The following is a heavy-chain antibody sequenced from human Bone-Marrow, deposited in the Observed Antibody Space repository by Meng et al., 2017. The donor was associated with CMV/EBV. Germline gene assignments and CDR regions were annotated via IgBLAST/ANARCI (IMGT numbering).Heavy chain of an antibody. Sequence: SETLSLTCAVYGGSFSGYYWSWIRQPPGKGLEWIGEINHSGSTNYNPSLKSRVTISIDTSKSQFSLKVFSVTAADTAVYYCARTSSWYASDFWGQGALVTVSS. J-gene: IGHJ4*02. D-gene: IGHD6-13*01. V-gene: IGHV4-34*01. CDR3: ARTSSWYASDF. CDR2: INHSGST. CDR1: GGSFSGYY.